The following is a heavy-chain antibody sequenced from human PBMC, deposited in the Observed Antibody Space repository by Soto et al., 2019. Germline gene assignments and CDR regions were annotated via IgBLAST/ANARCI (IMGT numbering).Heavy chain of an antibody. D-gene: IGHD3-3*01. CDR2: IYYTGTI. V-gene: IGHV4-31*03. J-gene: IGHJ3*01. CDR1: GGSISSDGHY. Sequence: QVQLQESGPGLVKPSETLSLTCTVSGGSISSDGHYWTWIRQHPGEGLEWIGYIYYTGTIHDNPSLRSRVTLSVDTSKNQFSLRLTSVTAADTAVYFCAREESGKRGGFVFDLWGQGTMVTVSS. CDR3: AREESGKRGGFVFDL.